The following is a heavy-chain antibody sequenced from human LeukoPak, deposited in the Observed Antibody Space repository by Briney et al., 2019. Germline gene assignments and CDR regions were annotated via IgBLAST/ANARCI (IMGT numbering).Heavy chain of an antibody. Sequence: GGSLRLSCAASGFTFNNAWMNWVRQTPGKGLEWVGRIKSNSDGGTTDYAAPVKGRFTISRDDSKNTLYLQMNSLKTEDTAVYYCTTVAGRSYWGQGTLVTVSS. CDR2: IKSNSDGGTT. V-gene: IGHV3-15*01. J-gene: IGHJ4*02. CDR3: TTVAGRSY. CDR1: GFTFNNAW.